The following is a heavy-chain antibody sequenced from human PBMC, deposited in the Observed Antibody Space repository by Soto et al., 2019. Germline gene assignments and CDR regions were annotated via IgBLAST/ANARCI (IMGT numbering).Heavy chain of an antibody. J-gene: IGHJ6*02. CDR2: IRGKTNSYAT. V-gene: IGHV3-73*01. Sequence: EVQLVESGGGLVQPGGSLKLSCAASGFIFSGSAMHWVRQASGKGLEWVGRIRGKTNSYATAYAASVKGRFTTSRDDSKNTAYLQINSLKTEDTAVYYCTIIRQDYSNYHFYYGMDVWGQGTTVTVSS. CDR1: GFIFSGSA. D-gene: IGHD4-4*01. CDR3: TIIRQDYSNYHFYYGMDV.